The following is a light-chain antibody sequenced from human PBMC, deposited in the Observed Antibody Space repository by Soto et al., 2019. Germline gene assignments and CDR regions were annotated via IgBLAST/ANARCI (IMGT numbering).Light chain of an antibody. CDR1: SSNIGAGYD. V-gene: IGLV1-40*01. J-gene: IGLJ2*01. CDR2: GNS. CDR3: QSYDSSLSGSGV. Sequence: QAVVTQPPSVSGAPGQRVTISCTGSSSNIGAGYDVHWYQQLPGTAPKLLIYGNSNRPSGVPDRFSGSKSGTSASLAITGLQAEDEADYYCQSYDSSLSGSGVFGGGNKVTVL.